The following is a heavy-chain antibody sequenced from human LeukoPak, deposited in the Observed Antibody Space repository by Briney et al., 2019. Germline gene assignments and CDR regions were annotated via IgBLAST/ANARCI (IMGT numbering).Heavy chain of an antibody. CDR3: ARDFVWGGGATTGQFDY. J-gene: IGHJ4*02. Sequence: GGSLRLSCAASGFTFSSYAMHWVRQAPGKGLEYVSAISSNGGSTYYANSVKGRFTISRDNSKNTLYLQMGSLRAEDMAVYYCARDFVWGGGATTGQFDYWGQGTLVTVSS. D-gene: IGHD1-26*01. V-gene: IGHV3-64*01. CDR1: GFTFSSYA. CDR2: ISSNGGST.